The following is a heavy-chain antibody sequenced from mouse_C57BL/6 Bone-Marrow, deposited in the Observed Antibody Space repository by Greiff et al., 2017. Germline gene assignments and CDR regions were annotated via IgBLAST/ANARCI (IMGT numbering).Heavy chain of an antibody. V-gene: IGHV1-81*01. CDR2: IYPRSGNT. CDR3: ARRLYYYAMDY. J-gene: IGHJ4*01. Sequence: LVESGAELARPGASVKLSCKASGYTFTSYGISWVKQRTGQGLEWIGEIYPRSGNTYYNEKFKGKATLTADKSSSTAYMELRSLTSEDSAVYFCARRLYYYAMDYWGQGTSVTVSS. CDR1: GYTFTSYG.